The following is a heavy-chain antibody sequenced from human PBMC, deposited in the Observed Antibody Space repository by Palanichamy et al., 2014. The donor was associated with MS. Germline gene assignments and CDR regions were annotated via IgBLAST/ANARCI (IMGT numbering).Heavy chain of an antibody. CDR3: ARDWGRKYFFDY. J-gene: IGHJ4*02. Sequence: QVQLVQSGAEVKKPGASVRVSCRTSGYTFTNHYMHWVRQAPGQGLEWMGIINPGLGGTTTAQKFQGRLSMTTDTSTNTVYMDLSNLRSDDTAIYYCARDWGRKYFFDYWGQGTLVAVSS. CDR2: INPGLGGT. CDR1: GYTFTNHY. D-gene: IGHD7-27*01. V-gene: IGHV1-46*01.